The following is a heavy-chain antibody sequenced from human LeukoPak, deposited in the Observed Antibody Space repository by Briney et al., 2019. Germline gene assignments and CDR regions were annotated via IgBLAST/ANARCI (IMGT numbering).Heavy chain of an antibody. CDR3: ARDMVRGVPFDY. J-gene: IGHJ4*02. CDR2: ISSSGSTI. V-gene: IGHV3-11*04. CDR1: GFTFSDYY. D-gene: IGHD3-10*01. Sequence: GGSLRLSCAASGFTFSDYYMSWIRQAPGKGLEWVSYISSSGSTIYYADSVKGRFTLSRDNAKNSLYLQMNSLRAEDTAVYYCARDMVRGVPFDYWGQGTLVTVSS.